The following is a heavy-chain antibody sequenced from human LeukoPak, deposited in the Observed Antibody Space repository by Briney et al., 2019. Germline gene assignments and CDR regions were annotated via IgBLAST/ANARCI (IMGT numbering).Heavy chain of an antibody. Sequence: GGSLRLSCAASGFTFSSYAMSWVRQAPGKGLEWVSAISGSGGSTYYADSVKGRFTISRDNSKNTLYLPMNSLSAGDTAVYYCAKKKMDIVVGVARPGPIDYWGQGTLVTVSS. V-gene: IGHV3-23*01. CDR2: ISGSGGST. J-gene: IGHJ4*02. CDR3: AKKKMDIVVGVARPGPIDY. CDR1: GFTFSSYA. D-gene: IGHD2-15*01.